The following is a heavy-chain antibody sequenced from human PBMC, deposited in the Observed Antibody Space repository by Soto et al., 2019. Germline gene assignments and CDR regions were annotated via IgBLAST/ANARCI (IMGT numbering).Heavy chain of an antibody. CDR3: AKSLLFVDHGYMDV. J-gene: IGHJ6*03. CDR2: IIPIQGKA. CDR1: GGSFTSYS. D-gene: IGHD2-21*01. V-gene: IGHV1-69*02. Sequence: QVQLVQSGAELKKPGSSVKVSCEASGGSFTSYSFTWVRQAPGQGLEWMGRIIPIQGKANYALKFQDRVTITADTSTTTVYMELTSLTPEDTAVYFCAKSLLFVDHGYMDVWGKGTTVTVSS.